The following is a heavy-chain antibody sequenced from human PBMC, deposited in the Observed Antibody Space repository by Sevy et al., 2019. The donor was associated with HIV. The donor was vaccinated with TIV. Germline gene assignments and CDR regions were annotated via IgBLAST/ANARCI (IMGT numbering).Heavy chain of an antibody. D-gene: IGHD3-9*01. CDR3: ARDRAWDYDILTGGFNAFDI. CDR1: GFTFSSYW. CDR2: IKQDGSEK. Sequence: GGSLRLSCAASGFTFSSYWMSWVRHAPGKGLEWVANIKQDGSEKYYVDSVKGRFTISRDNAKNSLYLQMNSLRAEDTAVYYCARDRAWDYDILTGGFNAFDIWGQGTMVTVSS. V-gene: IGHV3-7*01. J-gene: IGHJ3*02.